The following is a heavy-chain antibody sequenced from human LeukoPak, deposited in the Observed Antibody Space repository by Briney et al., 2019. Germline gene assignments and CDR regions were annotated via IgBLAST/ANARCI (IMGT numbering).Heavy chain of an antibody. CDR2: IKQDGSEK. Sequence: GGSLRLSCAASGFTFSSYWMSWVRQAPGKGLEWVANIKQDGSEKIYVDSVKGRFTTSRDNAKNSLYLKMNSLRAEDTAVYYCARVYYYSSGSRWGDYFDYWGQGTLVTVSS. D-gene: IGHD3-10*01. V-gene: IGHV3-7*01. J-gene: IGHJ4*02. CDR1: GFTFSSYW. CDR3: ARVYYYSSGSRWGDYFDY.